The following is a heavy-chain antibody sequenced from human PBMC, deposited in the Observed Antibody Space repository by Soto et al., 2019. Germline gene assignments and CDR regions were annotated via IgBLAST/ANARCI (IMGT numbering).Heavy chain of an antibody. CDR1: GFTFSNYA. Sequence: SLRLSCVASGFTFSNYAMNWVRQAPGKGLEWVAVISYDGSNKYYADSVKGRIIISRDNSRNTLYLQMNKLRAEDTAMYYCARDLGNYSGSFGYWGQGPLVTVSS. V-gene: IGHV3-30-3*01. CDR3: ARDLGNYSGSFGY. CDR2: ISYDGSNK. D-gene: IGHD2-15*01. J-gene: IGHJ4*02.